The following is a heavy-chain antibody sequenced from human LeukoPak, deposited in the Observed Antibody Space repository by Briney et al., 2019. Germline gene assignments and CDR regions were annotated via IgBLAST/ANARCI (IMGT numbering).Heavy chain of an antibody. J-gene: IGHJ4*02. D-gene: IGHD5-18*01. CDR3: ARGKYSYGYSFDF. Sequence: SETLSLTCTVSGGSISSGGYYWSWIRQHPGKGLEWIGYIYYSGSTYYNPSLKSRVTISVDTSKNQFSLKLSSVTAADTAVYYCARGKYSYGYSFDFWGQGTLVTVSS. V-gene: IGHV4-31*03. CDR2: IYYSGST. CDR1: GGSISSGGYY.